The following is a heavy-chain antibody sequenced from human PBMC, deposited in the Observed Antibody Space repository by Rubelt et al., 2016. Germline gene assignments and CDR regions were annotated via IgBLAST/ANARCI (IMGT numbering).Heavy chain of an antibody. Sequence: QVQLQQWGAGLLKPSETLSLTCAVYGGSFSDYYWSWIRQPPGKGLEWIGSIYYSGSTYYNPSLKIRVTISVDTSKNQCSLKLSSVTAADTAVYYCARDRIAAAGGMFDYWGQGTLVTVSS. CDR2: IYYSGST. V-gene: IGHV4-34*01. CDR1: GGSFSDYY. J-gene: IGHJ4*02. CDR3: ARDRIAAAGGMFDY. D-gene: IGHD6-13*01.